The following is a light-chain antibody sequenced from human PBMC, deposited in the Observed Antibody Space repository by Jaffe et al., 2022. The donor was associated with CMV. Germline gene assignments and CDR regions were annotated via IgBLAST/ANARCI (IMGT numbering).Light chain of an antibody. Sequence: EIVLTQSPGTLSLSPGERATLSCRASQSVDSRFLAWYQQRLGQAPRLLIYGAFYRATGIPDRFSGSGSGTDFTLTISRLEPEDFVVYYCQYYGTSPQTFGQGTKVEIK. J-gene: IGKJ1*01. CDR2: GAF. V-gene: IGKV3-20*01. CDR1: QSVDSRF. CDR3: QYYGTSPQT.